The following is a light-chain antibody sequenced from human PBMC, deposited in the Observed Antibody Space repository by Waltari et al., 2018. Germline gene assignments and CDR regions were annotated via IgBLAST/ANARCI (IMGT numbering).Light chain of an antibody. Sequence: QSALTQPASVSGSPGQSITISCTGTSNDVCASNFVSWYQQHPGRAPQLMIYDVTERPSGIYYRFSGSKSANTASLTISGLLPEDEAIYYCSSFTDTHTLLFGGGTTVTVL. CDR3: SSFTDTHTLL. CDR2: DVT. V-gene: IGLV2-14*03. J-gene: IGLJ2*01. CDR1: SNDVCASNF.